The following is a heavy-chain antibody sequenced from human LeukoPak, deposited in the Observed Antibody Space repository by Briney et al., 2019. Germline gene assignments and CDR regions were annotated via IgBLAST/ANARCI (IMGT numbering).Heavy chain of an antibody. CDR1: GYSISGGYY. D-gene: IGHD6-19*01. Sequence: SETLSLTCAVSGYSISGGYYWGWIRQPPGKGLEWIGSIYHSGSTYYNPSLKSRVTISVDTSKNQFSLKLSSVTAADTAVYYCARDPVYSGWYAERAFDIWGQGTMVTVSS. V-gene: IGHV4-38-2*02. CDR3: ARDPVYSGWYAERAFDI. J-gene: IGHJ3*02. CDR2: IYHSGST.